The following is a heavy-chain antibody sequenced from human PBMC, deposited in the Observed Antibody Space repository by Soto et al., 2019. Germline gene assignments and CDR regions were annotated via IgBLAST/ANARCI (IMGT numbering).Heavy chain of an antibody. CDR2: ISYDGSNK. CDR1: GFTFSSYG. V-gene: IGHV3-30*03. J-gene: IGHJ4*02. D-gene: IGHD2-21*02. CDR3: AIRPPKDRKYCGGYCPLDY. Sequence: QVQLVESGGGVVQPGRSLRLSCAASGFTFSSYGMHWVRQAPGKGLEWVAVISYDGSNKYYADSVKGRFTISRDNSKNTLDLQKHSLRAEDKAVYYCAIRPPKDRKYCGGYCPLDYWGQGTLVTVSS.